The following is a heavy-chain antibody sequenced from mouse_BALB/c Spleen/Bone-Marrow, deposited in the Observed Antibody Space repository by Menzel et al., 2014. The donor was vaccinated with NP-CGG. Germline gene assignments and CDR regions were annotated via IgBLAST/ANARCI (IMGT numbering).Heavy chain of an antibody. J-gene: IGHJ4*01. CDR2: ISYDGSN. CDR1: GYSITSGYY. D-gene: IGHD2-4*01. V-gene: IGHV3-6*02. CDR3: ARGGPYDYDYAMDY. Sequence: ESGPGHVKPSQSLSLTCSVTGYSITSGYYWHWIRQFPGNKLEWMGYISYDGSNNYNPSLKNRISITRGTSKNQFFLKLNSVTTEDTATYYCARGGPYDYDYAMDYWGQGTSVTVSS.